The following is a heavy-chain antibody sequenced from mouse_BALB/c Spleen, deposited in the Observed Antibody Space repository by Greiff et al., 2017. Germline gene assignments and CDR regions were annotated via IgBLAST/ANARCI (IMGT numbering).Heavy chain of an antibody. V-gene: IGHV1S81*02. CDR1: GYTFTSYY. Sequence: VQLQQPGAELVKPGASVKLSCKASGYTFTSYYMYWVKQRPGQGLEWIGGINPSNGGTNFNEKFKSKATLTVDKSSSTAYMQLSSLTSEDSAVYYGTRSRSGAEFAYWGQGTLVTVSA. CDR3: TRSRSGAEFAY. D-gene: IGHD3-1*01. CDR2: INPSNGGT. J-gene: IGHJ3*01.